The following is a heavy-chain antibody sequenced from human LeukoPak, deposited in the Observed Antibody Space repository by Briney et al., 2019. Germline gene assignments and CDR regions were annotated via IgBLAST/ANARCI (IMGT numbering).Heavy chain of an antibody. J-gene: IGHJ3*02. CDR3: ARDLATAATADRAFDI. D-gene: IGHD6-13*01. CDR2: IYYSGST. Sequence: SETLSLTCTVSGGSISSYYWSWVRQPPGKGLEWIGYIYYSGSTNYNPSFKNRVTISVDTSKNQFSLKLSSVTAADTAVYFCARDLATAATADRAFDIWGQGTMVTVSS. CDR1: GGSISSYY. V-gene: IGHV4-59*01.